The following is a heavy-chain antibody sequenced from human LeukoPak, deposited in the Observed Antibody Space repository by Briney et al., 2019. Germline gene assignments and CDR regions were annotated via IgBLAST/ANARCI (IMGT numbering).Heavy chain of an antibody. V-gene: IGHV4-59*12. J-gene: IGHJ4*02. CDR3: ARAITVTPDY. CDR1: GGSISSYY. CDR2: IYYSGST. D-gene: IGHD4-17*01. Sequence: PSETLSLTCTVSGGSISSYYWSWIRQPPGKGLEWIGYIYYSGSTNYNPSLKSRATISVDTSKNQFSLKLSSVTAADTAVYYCARAITVTPDYWGQGTLVTVSS.